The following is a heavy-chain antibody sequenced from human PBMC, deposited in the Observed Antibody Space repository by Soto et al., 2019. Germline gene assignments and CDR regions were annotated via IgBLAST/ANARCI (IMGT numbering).Heavy chain of an antibody. Sequence: QVQLTQSGTEVQKPGASVKVSCRASGYTFADYGVTWVRQAPGQGLEWIGWISPHNGDTHYAQKFQGRVSMTIDKGTTTAFLEVRSLRSDDTAVFYCARDSLIFGVIINSYYAMDVWGQGTTVSVSS. V-gene: IGHV1-18*01. CDR3: ARDSLIFGVIINSYYAMDV. CDR2: ISPHNGDT. CDR1: GYTFADYG. J-gene: IGHJ6*02. D-gene: IGHD3-3*01.